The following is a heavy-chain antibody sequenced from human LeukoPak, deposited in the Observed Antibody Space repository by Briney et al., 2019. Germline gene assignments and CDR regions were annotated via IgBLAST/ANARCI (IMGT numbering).Heavy chain of an antibody. Sequence: ASVKVSCKASGYTFTSYGISWVRQAPGQGLEWMGWISAYNGNTNYAQKLPGRVTMTTDTSTSTAYMELRSLRSDDTAVYYCARGDTWFGELLGGYFDYWGQETLVTVSS. D-gene: IGHD3-10*01. J-gene: IGHJ4*02. CDR1: GYTFTSYG. V-gene: IGHV1-18*01. CDR3: ARGDTWFGELLGGYFDY. CDR2: ISAYNGNT.